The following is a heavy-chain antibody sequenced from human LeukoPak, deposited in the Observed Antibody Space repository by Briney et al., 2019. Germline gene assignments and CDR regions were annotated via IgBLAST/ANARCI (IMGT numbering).Heavy chain of an antibody. CDR2: IYYTGST. CDR1: GGFISSGGYY. D-gene: IGHD2-8*01. CDR3: ARLGHCTNGVCYTFDY. Sequence: SQTLSLTCTVSGGFISSGGYYWSWIRQHPGKGLEWIGYIYYTGSTYYNASLKSRVMIPVDTSNNRFSLKLSSVTAADTAVYYCARLGHCTNGVCYTFDYWGQGTLVTVSS. J-gene: IGHJ4*02. V-gene: IGHV4-31*03.